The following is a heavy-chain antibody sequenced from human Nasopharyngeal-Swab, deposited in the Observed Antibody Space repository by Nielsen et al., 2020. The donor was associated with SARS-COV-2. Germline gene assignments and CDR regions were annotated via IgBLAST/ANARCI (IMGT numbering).Heavy chain of an antibody. V-gene: IGHV4-34*01. CDR2: INHIGST. CDR3: ARGRYYGDYDY. CDR1: GGSFTTYS. Sequence: SETLSLTCAVYGGSFTTYSWIWIRQPPGKGLEWIGEINHIGSTNYNTYNPSLNSRVTISLATSKNQFSLTLTSVTAADTAIYFCARGRYYGDYDYWDQGALVTVSS. D-gene: IGHD4-17*01. J-gene: IGHJ4*02.